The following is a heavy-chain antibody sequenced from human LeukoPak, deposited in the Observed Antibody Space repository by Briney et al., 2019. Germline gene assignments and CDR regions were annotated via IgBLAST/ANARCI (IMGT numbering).Heavy chain of an antibody. D-gene: IGHD6-19*01. CDR2: INPNSGGT. V-gene: IGHV1-2*02. CDR1: GYTFTGYY. Sequence: ASVKVSCKASGYTFTGYYMHWVRQAPGQGLEWMGWINPNSGGTNYAQKFQGRVTMTRDTSISTAYMELSRLRSDDTAVYYCAALVRAVAGTAPPYYFDYWGQGTLVTVYS. CDR3: AALVRAVAGTAPPYYFDY. J-gene: IGHJ4*02.